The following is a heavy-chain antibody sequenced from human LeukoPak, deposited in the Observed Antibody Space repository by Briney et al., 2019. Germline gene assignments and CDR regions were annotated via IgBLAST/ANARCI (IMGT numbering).Heavy chain of an antibody. V-gene: IGHV4-30-4*01. CDR1: GGSISSGNFY. Sequence: SETLSLTCTVSGGSISSGNFYWSWIRQPPGKGLEWIGYIFYLGSTYYILSLKSRVTMSVDTSKNQFSLILRSVTAADTAVYYCARKYPDHWFDPWGQGTLVTVSS. D-gene: IGHD6-6*01. CDR2: IFYLGST. CDR3: ARKYPDHWFDP. J-gene: IGHJ5*02.